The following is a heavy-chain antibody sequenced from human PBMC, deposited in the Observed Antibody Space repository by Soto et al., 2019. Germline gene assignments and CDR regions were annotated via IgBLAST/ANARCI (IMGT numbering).Heavy chain of an antibody. J-gene: IGHJ4*02. V-gene: IGHV1-69*13. CDR1: GYTFTSYG. CDR3: AREVGYGDFSAALLD. CDR2: IVTLFGTA. Sequence: SVKVSCKASGYTFTSYGISWVRQAPGQGLEWMGGIVTLFGTANYAQNFQGRVTITADQSTSTVYMDLSSLRSDDTAVYYCAREVGYGDFSAALLDWGQGTLVTVSS. D-gene: IGHD4-17*01.